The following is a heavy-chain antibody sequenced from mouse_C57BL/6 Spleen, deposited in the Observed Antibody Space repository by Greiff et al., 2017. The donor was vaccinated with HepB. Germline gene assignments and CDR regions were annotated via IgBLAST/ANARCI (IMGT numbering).Heavy chain of an antibody. J-gene: IGHJ4*01. CDR1: GFTFSDYG. CDR3: ARGRNYYAMDY. D-gene: IGHD2-1*01. V-gene: IGHV5-17*01. Sequence: EVQLQESGGGLVKPGGSLKLSCAASGFTFSDYGMHWVRQAPEKGLEWVAYISSGSSTIYYADTVKGRITISRDNAKNTLFLQMTSLRSEDTAMYYCARGRNYYAMDYWGQGTSVTVSS. CDR2: ISSGSSTI.